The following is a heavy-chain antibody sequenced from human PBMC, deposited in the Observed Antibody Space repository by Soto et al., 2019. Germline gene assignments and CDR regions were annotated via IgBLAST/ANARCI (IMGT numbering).Heavy chain of an antibody. V-gene: IGHV3-48*02. CDR3: ARDIGPHWSFDL. D-gene: IGHD2-15*01. CDR2: IGPFGRTI. J-gene: IGHJ2*01. CDR1: GFTFSSYS. Sequence: EVQLVESGGGLVKRGGSLRLSCAASGFTFSSYSMDWVRQAPGKGLEWVSYIGPFGRTIYYADSVKGRFTISRDNAKNSLYLQMNSLRDEDTAVYYCARDIGPHWSFDLWGRGTLVTVSS.